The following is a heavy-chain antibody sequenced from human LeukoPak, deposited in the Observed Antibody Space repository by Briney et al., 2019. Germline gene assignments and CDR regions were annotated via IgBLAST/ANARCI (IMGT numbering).Heavy chain of an antibody. CDR2: ISWNSGSI. V-gene: IGHV3-9*01. D-gene: IGHD6-19*01. CDR3: AKDIRRAQWLVRGFDY. Sequence: TGGSLRLSCAASGFTFDDYAMHWVRHAPGKGLEWVSGISWNSGSIGYADSVKGRFTISRDNAKNSLYLQMNSLRAEDTALYYCAKDIRRAQWLVRGFDYWGQGTLVTVSS. CDR1: GFTFDDYA. J-gene: IGHJ4*02.